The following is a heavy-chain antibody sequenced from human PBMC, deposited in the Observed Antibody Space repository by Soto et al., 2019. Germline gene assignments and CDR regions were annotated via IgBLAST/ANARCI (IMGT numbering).Heavy chain of an antibody. V-gene: IGHV3-23*01. CDR3: AKLHRTSTGAGDY. J-gene: IGHJ4*01. D-gene: IGHD1-1*01. Sequence: SLSCGASGFTFSTYAMSWVGQPPGKGLEWVSTISGGGGSTFYAGSVKGRFTISRDNSQNTLYVQMNSLRAEDTAVYYCAKLHRTSTGAGDYWRHGARVPGSP. CDR2: ISGGGGST. CDR1: GFTFSTYA.